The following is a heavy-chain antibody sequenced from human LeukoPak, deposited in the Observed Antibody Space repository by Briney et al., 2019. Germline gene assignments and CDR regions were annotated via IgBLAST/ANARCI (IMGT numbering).Heavy chain of an antibody. CDR2: IYTSGST. Sequence: PSETLSLTCTVSGGSISSGSYYWSWIRQPAGKGLEWIGRIYTSGSTNYNPSLKSRVTISVDTSKNQFSLKLSSVTAADTAMYYCARRGLGELFNWFDPWGQGTLVTVSS. J-gene: IGHJ5*02. D-gene: IGHD3-10*01. V-gene: IGHV4-61*02. CDR1: GGSISSGSYY. CDR3: ARRGLGELFNWFDP.